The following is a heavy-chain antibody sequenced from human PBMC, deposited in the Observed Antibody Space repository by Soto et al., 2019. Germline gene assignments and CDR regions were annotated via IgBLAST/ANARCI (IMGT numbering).Heavy chain of an antibody. CDR2: IYSGGRT. Sequence: GGSLRLSCAASGFTVISNCMTWVRQAPGKGLKRVTFIYSGGRTYYTDSMTGRFTISRDNSKNTLYLQINSLSFEDAAVYYCARDSSGYGIDYWGQGTQLTVSS. CDR1: GFTVISNC. J-gene: IGHJ4*02. V-gene: IGHV3-66*01. D-gene: IGHD5-12*01. CDR3: ARDSSGYGIDY.